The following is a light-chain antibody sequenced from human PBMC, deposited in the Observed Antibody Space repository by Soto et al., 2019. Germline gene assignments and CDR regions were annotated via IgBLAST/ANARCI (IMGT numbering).Light chain of an antibody. V-gene: IGLV2-14*01. CDR2: DVS. CDR1: SSDVGGYNY. CDR3: SSYTSSSTYV. J-gene: IGLJ1*01. Sequence: QSALTQPASVSGSPGQSITISCIGTSSDVGGYNYVSWYQQHPGKAPKLMIDDVSNRPSGVSNRFSGSKSGNTASLTISGLQAEDEADYYCSSYTSSSTYVFGIGTKLTVL.